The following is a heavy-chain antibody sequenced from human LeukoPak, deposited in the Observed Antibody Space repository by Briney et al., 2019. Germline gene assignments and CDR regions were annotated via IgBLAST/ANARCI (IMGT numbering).Heavy chain of an antibody. CDR2: IIPIFGTA. J-gene: IGHJ6*03. D-gene: IGHD6-19*01. V-gene: IGHV1-69*13. Sequence: ASVQVSCKASGYTFTSYSISWVRQAPGQGLEWMGGIIPIFGTANYAQKFQGRVTITADESTSTAYMELSSLRSEDTAVYYCASGVAVAGTSYYYYYMDVWGKGTTVTISS. CDR3: ASGVAVAGTSYYYYYMDV. CDR1: GYTFTSYS.